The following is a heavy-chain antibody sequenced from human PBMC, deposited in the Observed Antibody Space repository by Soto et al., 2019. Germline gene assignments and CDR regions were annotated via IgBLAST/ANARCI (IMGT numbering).Heavy chain of an antibody. Sequence: QVQLVQSGAEVKKPGSSVKVSCKASGGTFSSYTISWVRQAPGQGLEWMGRIIPILGIANYAQKFQGRVTITADKSTSTAYMELSSLRSEDTAVYYWARDRDSGCNDYWGQGTLVTVSS. D-gene: IGHD5-12*01. CDR3: ARDRDSGCNDY. J-gene: IGHJ4*02. V-gene: IGHV1-69*08. CDR1: GGTFSSYT. CDR2: IIPILGIA.